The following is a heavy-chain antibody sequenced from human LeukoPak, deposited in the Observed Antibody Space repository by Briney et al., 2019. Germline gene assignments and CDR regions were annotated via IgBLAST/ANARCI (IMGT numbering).Heavy chain of an antibody. CDR2: ISYDGSNK. D-gene: IGHD6-13*01. V-gene: IGHV3-30*18. CDR3: AKAIAAAGYYYYGMDV. CDR1: GFTFSSYG. Sequence: PGGSLRLSCAASGFTFSSYGMHWVRQAPGKGLEWVAVISYDGSNKYYADSVKGRFTISRDNSKNTLYLQMNSLRAEDTAVYYCAKAIAAAGYYYYGMDVWGQGTTVTVSS. J-gene: IGHJ6*02.